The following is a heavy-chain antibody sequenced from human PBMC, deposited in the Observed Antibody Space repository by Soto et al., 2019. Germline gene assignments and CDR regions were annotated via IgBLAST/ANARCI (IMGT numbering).Heavy chain of an antibody. V-gene: IGHV4-59*08. CDR3: ARSSTSCYGVLDRFCYYYGMDV. CDR1: GGSISSYY. CDR2: IYYSGST. D-gene: IGHD2-2*01. Sequence: SETMSLTCTVSGGSISSYYWSWIRQPPGKGLEWIGYIYYSGSTNYNPSLKSRVTISVDTSKNQFSLKLSSVTAADTAVYYCARSSTSCYGVLDRFCYYYGMDVWGQGTTVTVSS. J-gene: IGHJ6*02.